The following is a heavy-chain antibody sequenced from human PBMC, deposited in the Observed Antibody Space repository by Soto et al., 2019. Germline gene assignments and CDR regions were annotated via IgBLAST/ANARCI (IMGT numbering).Heavy chain of an antibody. V-gene: IGHV3-20*04. CDR2: ITWNGATT. Sequence: ESGGGVVRPGGSLRLSCAASGFTFDDHGMTWARQAPGKGLEWVSGITWNGATTGYADSEKGRFTISRDNAKNSLYLQMNSLRVEDTALYYCARDGGVVVAVDAFDVWGQGTMVTVSS. CDR1: GFTFDDHG. D-gene: IGHD6-19*01. J-gene: IGHJ3*01. CDR3: ARDGGVVVAVDAFDV.